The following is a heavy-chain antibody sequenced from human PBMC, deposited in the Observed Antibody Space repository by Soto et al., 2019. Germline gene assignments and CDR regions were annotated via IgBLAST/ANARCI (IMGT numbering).Heavy chain of an antibody. Sequence: SETLSLTCAVYGGSFSGYYWSWIRRPPGKGLEWIGEINHSGSTNYNPSLKSRVTISVDTSKNQFSLKLSSVTAADTAVYYCARGTGIVVVVAATMGAYYFDYWGQGTLVTVSS. CDR3: ARGTGIVVVVAATMGAYYFDY. J-gene: IGHJ4*02. D-gene: IGHD2-15*01. CDR1: GGSFSGYY. V-gene: IGHV4-34*01. CDR2: INHSGST.